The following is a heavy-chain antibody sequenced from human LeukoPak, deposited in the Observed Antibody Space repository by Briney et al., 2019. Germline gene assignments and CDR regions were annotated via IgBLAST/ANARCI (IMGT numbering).Heavy chain of an antibody. V-gene: IGHV3-30*02. Sequence: GGSLRLSCAASGFTFSINNMHWVRQAPGKGLEWVAFVENNGNEKYSDSVRGRFTVSRDNSRNTLYLQMNSLRNEDTAVYYCAKDFRWSIDYWGQGSLVTVSS. J-gene: IGHJ4*02. CDR1: GFTFSINN. D-gene: IGHD2-8*02. CDR2: VENNGNEK. CDR3: AKDFRWSIDY.